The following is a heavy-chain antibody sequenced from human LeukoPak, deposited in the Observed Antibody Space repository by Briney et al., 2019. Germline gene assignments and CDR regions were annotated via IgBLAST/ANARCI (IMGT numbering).Heavy chain of an antibody. J-gene: IGHJ4*01. V-gene: IGHV3-23*01. CDR1: GFTFSSNA. Sequence: GGSLRLSCTPSGFTFSSNAVTWVRQAPGEGLEWVSSINDRGTNTYYTDSVRGRFTISRDNSKNTLYLQMNSLRAEDTAVYYCAKGIYSSGWSYFDYWGHGTLVTVSS. CDR2: INDRGTNT. CDR3: AKGIYSSGWSYFDY. D-gene: IGHD6-19*01.